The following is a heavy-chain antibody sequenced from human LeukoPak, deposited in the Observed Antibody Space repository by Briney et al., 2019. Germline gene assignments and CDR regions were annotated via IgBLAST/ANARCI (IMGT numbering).Heavy chain of an antibody. J-gene: IGHJ4*02. CDR1: GFTFSSYA. CDR3: ARIGQYSRSWYLGYFDY. Sequence: PGGSLRLSCAASGFTFSSYAMHWVRQAPGKGLEWVAVISYDGSNKYYTDSVKGRFTISTDNSKNTVYLQMNRLRAEDTAVYYCARIGQYSRSWYLGYFDYWGQGTLVTVSS. V-gene: IGHV3-30-3*01. D-gene: IGHD6-13*01. CDR2: ISYDGSNK.